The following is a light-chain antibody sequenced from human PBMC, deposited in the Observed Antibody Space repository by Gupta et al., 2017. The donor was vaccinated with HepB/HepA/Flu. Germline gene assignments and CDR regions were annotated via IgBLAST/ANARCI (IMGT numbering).Light chain of an antibody. CDR1: QSLVYSDGNTY. CDR3: MQGTHWPRS. Sequence: DVVMTQSPLCLPVTLGQPASISCRSCQSLVYSDGNTYLNWFHQRPGQSPRRLIYKVSKRDSGVPDRFSGSGSGTDFTLEISRVEAEDLGVYYCMQGTHWPRSFGQGTKLEIK. V-gene: IGKV2-30*01. J-gene: IGKJ2*03. CDR2: KVS.